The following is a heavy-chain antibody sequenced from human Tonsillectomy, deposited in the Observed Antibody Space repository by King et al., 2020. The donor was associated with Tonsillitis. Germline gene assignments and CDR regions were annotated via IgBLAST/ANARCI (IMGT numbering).Heavy chain of an antibody. Sequence: VQLVESGGGLVQPGGSLRLSFAASGFTVSFNYISWVRQAPGKGLEGVSVIYTGGSTFSADYVKGRFTISRDNSRNTLYLQMNRLRAEDTAVYYCARDPAAAAIFDYWGQGTLVTVSS. CDR2: IYTGGST. CDR1: GFTVSFNY. V-gene: IGHV3-66*01. D-gene: IGHD6-13*01. J-gene: IGHJ4*02. CDR3: ARDPAAAAIFDY.